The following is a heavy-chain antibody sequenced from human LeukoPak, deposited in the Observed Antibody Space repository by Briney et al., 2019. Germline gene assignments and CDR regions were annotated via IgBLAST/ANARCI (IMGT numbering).Heavy chain of an antibody. D-gene: IGHD3-10*01. CDR1: GFPFSTYG. V-gene: IGHV3-33*08. Sequence: GGSLRLSCAAYGFPFSTYGMHWVRQAPGKGLESVAVIWYDGSHQYYADSVKGRFTISRDMSNNTLYLQMNNLRVDDTALYYCARDLGLRYGSGTYRFDPWGQGTQVIVSS. CDR2: IWYDGSHQ. J-gene: IGHJ5*02. CDR3: ARDLGLRYGSGTYRFDP.